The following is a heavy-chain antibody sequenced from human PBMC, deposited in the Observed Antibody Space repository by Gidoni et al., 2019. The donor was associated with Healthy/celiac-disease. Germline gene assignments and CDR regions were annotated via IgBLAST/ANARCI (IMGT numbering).Heavy chain of an antibody. D-gene: IGHD3-10*01. CDR3: AKEYYYGSGCYSRNWFDP. J-gene: IGHJ5*02. V-gene: IGHV3-23*01. CDR2: ISGSGGST. CDR1: GCTFSSDA. Sequence: EVQLLESGGGWVQPGGSRRLACEAAGCTFSSDAMSWVRPAPGKGLEGVSAISGSGGSTYSAASVKGRFTISRDNSKNTLYLPMTSLRAEDTAVYYCAKEYYYGSGCYSRNWFDPWGQGTLVTVSS.